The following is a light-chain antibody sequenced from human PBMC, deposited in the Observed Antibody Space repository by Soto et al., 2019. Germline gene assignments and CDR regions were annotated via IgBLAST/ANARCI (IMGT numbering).Light chain of an antibody. J-gene: IGKJ1*01. CDR2: GAS. Sequence: VFTQSPGTLSLSPGERATLSCRASQSVSSSYLAWYQQKPGQAPRLLIYGASSRATGIPDRFSGSGSGTDFTLTISRLEPEDFAVYYCQQYGSLFGQGTKV. CDR1: QSVSSSY. CDR3: QQYGSL. V-gene: IGKV3-20*01.